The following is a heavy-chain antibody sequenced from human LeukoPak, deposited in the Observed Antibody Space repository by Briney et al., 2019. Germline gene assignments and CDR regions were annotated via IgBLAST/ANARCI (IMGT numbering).Heavy chain of an antibody. V-gene: IGHV4-39*01. J-gene: IGHJ4*02. CDR2: VYYSGST. Sequence: SETLSLTCTVSGGSISTSLYYWGWIRQPPGKGLEWIASVYYSGSTYYNLSLKSRLIILVDTSKNQFSLKLTSVAATDTAIFYCARLYYGGNSVYFDYWGQGIPVTVSS. CDR3: ARLYYGGNSVYFDY. D-gene: IGHD4-23*01. CDR1: GGSISTSLYY.